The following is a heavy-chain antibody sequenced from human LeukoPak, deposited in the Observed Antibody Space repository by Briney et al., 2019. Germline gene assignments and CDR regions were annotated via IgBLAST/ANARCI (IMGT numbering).Heavy chain of an antibody. Sequence: ASVKVSCKASGYTFTGYYMHWVRQAPGQGLEWMGWINPNSGGTNYSQKFQGRVTMTRDTSISTAYMELNRLKPDDTAVYYCARDPWELLQGGYFDYWGQGNLVTVSS. CDR2: INPNSGGT. CDR1: GYTFTGYY. D-gene: IGHD1-26*01. J-gene: IGHJ4*02. CDR3: ARDPWELLQGGYFDY. V-gene: IGHV1-2*02.